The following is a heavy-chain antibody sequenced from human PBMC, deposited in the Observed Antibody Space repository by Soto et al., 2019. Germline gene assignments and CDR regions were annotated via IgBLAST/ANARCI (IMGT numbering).Heavy chain of an antibody. V-gene: IGHV1-3*01. CDR1: GYTFTSYA. CDR3: ARVPRYNWNYAVDY. Sequence: ASVKVSCQASGYTFTSYAIHWVCQAPGQRLEWMGWINPGNGNTRYSQKFQGRVTISRDTSASTAYMEMSSLRFEDTAVYYCARVPRYNWNYAVDYWAHGTLVTVSS. CDR2: INPGNGNT. J-gene: IGHJ4*01. D-gene: IGHD1-7*01.